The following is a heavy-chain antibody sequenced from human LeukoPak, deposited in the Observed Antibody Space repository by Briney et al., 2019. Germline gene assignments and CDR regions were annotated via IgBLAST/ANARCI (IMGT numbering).Heavy chain of an antibody. Sequence: ASVTVSCTASGYTFTSYGISWVRQAPGQGLEWMGWISAYNGNTNYAQKLQGRVTMTTDTSTSTAYMELRSLRSDDTAVYYCARDIVVVPAAIHDYYYYYMDVWGKGTTVTVSS. V-gene: IGHV1-18*01. CDR2: ISAYNGNT. J-gene: IGHJ6*03. CDR1: GYTFTSYG. D-gene: IGHD2-2*02. CDR3: ARDIVVVPAAIHDYYYYYMDV.